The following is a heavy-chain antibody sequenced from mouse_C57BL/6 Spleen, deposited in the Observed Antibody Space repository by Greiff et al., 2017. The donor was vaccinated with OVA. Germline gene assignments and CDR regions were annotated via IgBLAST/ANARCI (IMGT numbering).Heavy chain of an antibody. J-gene: IGHJ3*01. D-gene: IGHD1-1*01. CDR2: ISSGSSTI. Sequence: EVQLVESGGGLVKPGGSLKLSCAASGFTFSDYGMHWVRQAPEKGLEWVAYISSGSSTIYSADTVKGRFTISRDNAKNTLFLQMTSLRSEDTAMYYCARPYGSSYLAWFAYWGQGTLVTVSA. CDR1: GFTFSDYG. V-gene: IGHV5-17*01. CDR3: ARPYGSSYLAWFAY.